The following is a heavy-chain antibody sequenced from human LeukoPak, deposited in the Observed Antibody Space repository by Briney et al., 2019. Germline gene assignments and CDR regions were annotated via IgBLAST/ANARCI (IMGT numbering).Heavy chain of an antibody. V-gene: IGHV1-69*13. Sequence: SVKVSCKASGYTFTGYYMHWVRQAPGQGLEWMGGIIPIFGTANYAQKFQGRVTITADESTSTAYMELSSLRSEDTAVYYCARDATYYDFWSGNWFDPWGQGTLVTVSS. J-gene: IGHJ5*02. CDR2: IIPIFGTA. CDR1: GYTFTGYY. D-gene: IGHD3-3*01. CDR3: ARDATYYDFWSGNWFDP.